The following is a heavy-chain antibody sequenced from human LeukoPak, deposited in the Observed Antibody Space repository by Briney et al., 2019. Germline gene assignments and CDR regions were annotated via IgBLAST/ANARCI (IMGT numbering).Heavy chain of an antibody. D-gene: IGHD6-6*01. V-gene: IGHV3-53*01. Sequence: GGSLRLSCAASGFTVSSNYVSWVRQAPGKGLEWVSVIYSGGDTYYADSVKGRFTLSRDNSKNLLYLQMNSLRAEDTAVYYCARGGAARSAGHWGQGTLVTVSS. CDR3: ARGGAARSAGH. CDR1: GFTVSSNY. J-gene: IGHJ4*02. CDR2: IYSGGDT.